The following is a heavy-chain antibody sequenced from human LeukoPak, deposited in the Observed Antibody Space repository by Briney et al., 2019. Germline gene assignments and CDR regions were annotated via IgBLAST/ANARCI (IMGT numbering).Heavy chain of an antibody. CDR3: VRTYDRSGHYYPDY. CDR1: GYSFASYW. J-gene: IGHJ4*02. D-gene: IGHD3-22*01. CDR2: IYPGDSDT. Sequence: GESLKISCEGSGYSFASYWIGWVRQMPGKGLEWMGIIYPGDSDTRYSPSFQGQVTISADKSIATAYLQWSSLKAPDTAMYYCVRTYDRSGHYYPDYWGQGTLVTVSS. V-gene: IGHV5-51*01.